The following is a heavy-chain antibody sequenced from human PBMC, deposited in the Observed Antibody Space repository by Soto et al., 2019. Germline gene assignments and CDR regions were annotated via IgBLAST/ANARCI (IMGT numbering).Heavy chain of an antibody. Sequence: ASVKVSCKASGYTFTSYAMHWVRQAPGQRLEWMGWINAGNGNTKYSQKFQGRVTITRDTSASTAYMELSSLRSEDTAVYYCARFRGGRGYSYGYGYYYYGMDVWGQGTTVTVSS. CDR1: GYTFTSYA. CDR3: ARFRGGRGYSYGYGYYYYGMDV. D-gene: IGHD5-18*01. CDR2: INAGNGNT. V-gene: IGHV1-3*01. J-gene: IGHJ6*02.